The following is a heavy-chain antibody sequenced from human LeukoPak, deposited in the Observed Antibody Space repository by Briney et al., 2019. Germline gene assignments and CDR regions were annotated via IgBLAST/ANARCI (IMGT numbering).Heavy chain of an antibody. CDR1: GFTFSSYA. D-gene: IGHD3-22*01. Sequence: GGSLRLSCAASGFTFSSYAMSWVRQAPGKGLEWVSAISGRGGSTYYADSVKGRFTISRDNSKNTLYLQMNSLRAEDTAVYYCAKDRTYDSSGYYPKYYFDYWGQGTLVTVSS. J-gene: IGHJ4*02. CDR3: AKDRTYDSSGYYPKYYFDY. V-gene: IGHV3-23*01. CDR2: ISGRGGST.